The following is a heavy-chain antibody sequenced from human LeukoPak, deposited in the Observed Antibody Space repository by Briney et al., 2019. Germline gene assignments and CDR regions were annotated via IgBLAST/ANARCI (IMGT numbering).Heavy chain of an antibody. J-gene: IGHJ4*02. CDR3: ARGGSSGWYGRGFFDY. CDR2: IYDSGST. Sequence: PSETLSLTCTVSGDSISSYYWSWIRQPPGKGLEWIGYIYDSGSTNYNPSLKSRVTMSLDTSKNQFSLRLSSMTAADTAIYYCARGGSSGWYGRGFFDYWGQGTLVTVSS. V-gene: IGHV4-59*08. CDR1: GDSISSYY. D-gene: IGHD6-19*01.